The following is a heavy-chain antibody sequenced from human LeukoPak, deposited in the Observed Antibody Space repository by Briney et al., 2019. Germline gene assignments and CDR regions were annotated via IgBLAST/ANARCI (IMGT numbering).Heavy chain of an antibody. CDR3: AKDQFGSGNYFDC. CDR2: ISGSGGRT. D-gene: IGHD3-10*01. J-gene: IGHJ4*02. CDR1: GFTFSSYA. V-gene: IGHV3-23*01. Sequence: HPGGSLRLSCAASGFTFSSYAMSWVRQAPGKGLEWVSSISGSGGRTYYADSVKGRFTISRDNSKNTLYLQMSSLRVEDTAVYYCAKDQFGSGNYFDCWGQGTLVTVSS.